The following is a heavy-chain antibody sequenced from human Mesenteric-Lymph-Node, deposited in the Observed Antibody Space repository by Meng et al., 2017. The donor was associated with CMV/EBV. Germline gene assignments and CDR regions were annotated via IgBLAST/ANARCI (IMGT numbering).Heavy chain of an antibody. D-gene: IGHD2-2*02. V-gene: IGHV4-59*01. J-gene: IGHJ2*01. Sequence: SETLSLTCTVSGGSISSYYWSWIRQPPGKGLEWIGYIYYSGSTNYNPSLKSRVTISVDTSKNQFSLKLSSVTAADTAVYYCARVGVVVPAARPRYRYFDLWGRGTLVTVSS. CDR1: GGSISSYY. CDR2: IYYSGST. CDR3: ARVGVVVPAARPRYRYFDL.